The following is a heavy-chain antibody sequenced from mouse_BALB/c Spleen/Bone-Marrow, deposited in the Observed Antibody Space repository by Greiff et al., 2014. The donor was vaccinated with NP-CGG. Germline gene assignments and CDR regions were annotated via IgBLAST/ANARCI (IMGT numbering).Heavy chain of an antibody. D-gene: IGHD1-1*01. CDR2: ISTYSGNT. Sequence: VNVVESGPELVRPGVSVKISCKGSGYTFTDYAMHWVKQSHAKSLEWIGVISTYSGNTNYNQKLKGKATMTVDKSSSTAYMELARLTSEDSAIYYCAGYYGSSYFDYWGQGTTLTVSS. CDR1: GYTFTDYA. J-gene: IGHJ2*01. V-gene: IGHV1-67*01. CDR3: AGYYGSSYFDY.